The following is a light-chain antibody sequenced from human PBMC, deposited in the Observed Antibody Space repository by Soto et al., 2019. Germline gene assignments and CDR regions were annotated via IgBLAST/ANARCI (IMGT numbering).Light chain of an antibody. J-gene: IGKJ5*01. CDR1: QGISNY. CDR2: AAS. CDR3: QKYNSAPT. V-gene: IGKV1-27*01. Sequence: DIQLTQSPSFLSASVGDRVTITCRASQGISNYLAWYQQKPGKVPKLLIYAASTLQSGVPSRFSGSGSGTDFTLTISSLQPEDVATYYCQKYNSAPTFGQGTRLEIK.